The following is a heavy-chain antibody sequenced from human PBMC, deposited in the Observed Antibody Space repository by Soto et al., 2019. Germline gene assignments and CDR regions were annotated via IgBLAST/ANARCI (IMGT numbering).Heavy chain of an antibody. Sequence: VVSLRVPCSVSEDNFANHGSSCIRQMPWKGLEWMGRIDPSDSYTNYSPSFQGHVTVSADKSISTAYLQWSSLKASDTAMYYCARHSGYSYGYAAYFDYWGQGTLVTVYS. CDR2: IDPSDSYT. CDR3: ARHSGYSYGYAAYFDY. J-gene: IGHJ4*02. CDR1: EDNFANHG. D-gene: IGHD5-18*01. V-gene: IGHV5-10-1*01.